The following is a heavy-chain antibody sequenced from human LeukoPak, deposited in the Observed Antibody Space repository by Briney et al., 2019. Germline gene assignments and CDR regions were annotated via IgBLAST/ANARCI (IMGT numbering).Heavy chain of an antibody. Sequence: ASVKVSCKASGYTFTSYGISWVRQAPGQGLEWMGWISSYNGNTNYAQKLQGRVTMTTDTSTSTAYMELRSLRSDDTAVYYCAREPTLGGCPFYFDYWGQGTLVTVSS. J-gene: IGHJ4*02. CDR3: AREPTLGGCPFYFDY. D-gene: IGHD2-15*01. CDR2: ISSYNGNT. V-gene: IGHV1-18*01. CDR1: GYTFTSYG.